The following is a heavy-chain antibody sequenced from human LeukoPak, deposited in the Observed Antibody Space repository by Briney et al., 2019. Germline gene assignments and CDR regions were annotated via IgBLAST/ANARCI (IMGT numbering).Heavy chain of an antibody. CDR2: IYPRGST. J-gene: IGHJ3*02. CDR1: GGSISSYY. D-gene: IGHD2-15*01. V-gene: IGHV4-4*07. CDR3: ARGRYCSADICSGGDAFDI. Sequence: PSETLSLTCTVSGGSISSYYWSWIRQPPGKGLEWIGRIYPRGSTNYNPSLKSRVTMSVDTSKNQFSLKLTSVTAADTAVYYCARGRYCSADICSGGDAFDIWGQGTMVSVSS.